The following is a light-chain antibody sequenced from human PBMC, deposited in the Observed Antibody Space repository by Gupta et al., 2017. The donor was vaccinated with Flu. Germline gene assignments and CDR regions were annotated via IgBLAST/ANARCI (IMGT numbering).Light chain of an antibody. CDR1: SRDVGGYKY. CDR2: EVS. V-gene: IGLV2-8*01. Sequence: SATIPCNGTSRDVGGYKYVSRYQQHPGKAPKLMIYEVSKRPSGVPDRFSGSKSGNTASLTVSGLQAEDEADYYCSSYAGSNNWVFGGGTELTVL. J-gene: IGLJ3*02. CDR3: SSYAGSNNWV.